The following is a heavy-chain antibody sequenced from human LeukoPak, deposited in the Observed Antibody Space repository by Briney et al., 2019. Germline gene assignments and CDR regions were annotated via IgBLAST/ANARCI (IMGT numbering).Heavy chain of an antibody. CDR1: GYSFDRYG. CDR2: IGAFNGNT. CDR3: ARDFLSYGGSENHFEDTFDI. V-gene: IGHV1-18*01. Sequence: GASVKVSCKASGYSFDRYGISWVRQAPGQGLEWLGWIGAFNGNTNYAQNLQGRVTMTADTSTTTAYMELRSLSSDDTAVYYCARDFLSYGGSENHFEDTFDIWGQGTMVTVSS. J-gene: IGHJ3*02. D-gene: IGHD2-15*01.